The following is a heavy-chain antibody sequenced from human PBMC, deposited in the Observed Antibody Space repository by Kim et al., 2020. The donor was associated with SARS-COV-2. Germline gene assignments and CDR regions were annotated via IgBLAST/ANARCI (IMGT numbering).Heavy chain of an antibody. CDR3: ARRITMVRGADYYYYGMDV. V-gene: IGHV1-69*13. CDR2: IIPIFGTA. CDR1: GGTFSSYA. J-gene: IGHJ6*02. D-gene: IGHD3-10*01. Sequence: SVKVSCKASGGTFSSYAISWVRQAPGQGLEWMGGIIPIFGTANYAQKFQGRVTITADESTSTAYMELSSLRSEDTAVYYCARRITMVRGADYYYYGMDVWGQGTTVTVSS.